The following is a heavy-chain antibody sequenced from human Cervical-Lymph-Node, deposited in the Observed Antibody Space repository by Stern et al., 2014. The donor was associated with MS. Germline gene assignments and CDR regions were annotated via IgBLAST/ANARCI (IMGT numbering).Heavy chain of an antibody. D-gene: IGHD2-15*01. CDR3: ARDRHDLGYCSGGSSYLPDY. CDR1: GFTFSSYG. CDR2: IWSDGSNK. V-gene: IGHV3-33*01. Sequence: VQLVESGGGVVQPGRSLRLSCAASGFTFSSYGMPWVRQAPGKGLEWGAVIWSDGSNKYYADSGKGRFTISRDNSKNTLYLQMNSLRAEDTAVYYCARDRHDLGYCSGGSSYLPDYWGQGTLVTVSS. J-gene: IGHJ4*02.